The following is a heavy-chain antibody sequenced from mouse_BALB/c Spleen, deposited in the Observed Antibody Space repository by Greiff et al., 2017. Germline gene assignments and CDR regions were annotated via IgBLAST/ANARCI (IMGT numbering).Heavy chain of an antibody. CDR2: IYPGDGDT. CDR3: ATRSIYYDYDGFAY. Sequence: VQLQQSGAELARPGASVKLSCKASGYTFTSYWMQWVKQRPGQGLEWIGAIYPGDGDTRYTQKFKGKATLTADKSSSTAYMQLSSLASEDSAVYYCATRSIYYDYDGFAYWGQGTLVTVSA. J-gene: IGHJ3*01. CDR1: GYTFTSYW. V-gene: IGHV1-87*01. D-gene: IGHD2-4*01.